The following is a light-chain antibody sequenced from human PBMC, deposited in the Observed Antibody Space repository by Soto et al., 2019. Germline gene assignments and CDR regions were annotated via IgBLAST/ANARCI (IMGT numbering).Light chain of an antibody. V-gene: IGKV3-20*01. J-gene: IGKJ2*01. Sequence: EIVLTQSPGTLSLSPGERAXXSXXXXQSVDSTYLAWYQQKPDQSPRLLIYATSTRAAGIPDRFSGSGSGTDFTLTISRLEPDDVAVYYCQQYDTSPPMYTFGQGTK. CDR2: ATS. CDR1: QSVDSTY. CDR3: QQYDTSPPMYT.